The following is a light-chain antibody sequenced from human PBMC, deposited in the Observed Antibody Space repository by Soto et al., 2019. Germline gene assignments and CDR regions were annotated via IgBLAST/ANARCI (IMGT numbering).Light chain of an antibody. V-gene: IGKV1-39*01. CDR2: AAS. CDR3: QQSYYTPIT. CDR1: QSIGRY. Sequence: DIQMTQSPSSLSASVGDRVTITCGASQSIGRYLNWYQKTPGRAPKFLISAASSLQRGVASRFSGSGSGTDFNLTISSLQPEDFASYHCQQSYYTPITFGGGPTVHIK. J-gene: IGKJ4*01.